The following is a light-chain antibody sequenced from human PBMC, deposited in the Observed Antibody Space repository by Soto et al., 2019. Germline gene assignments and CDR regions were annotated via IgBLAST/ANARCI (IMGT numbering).Light chain of an antibody. CDR1: QSFSSS. CDR3: QQRANREWM. CDR2: DAS. Sequence: ELVLTQSPATLSLSPGERATLSCRASQSFSSSLAWYQQKPGQAPRLPIDDASNRATGIPARFSGSGSGTDFTISINGLEPEDLAVYYCQQRANREWMFGEGTKVEIK. V-gene: IGKV3-11*01. J-gene: IGKJ1*01.